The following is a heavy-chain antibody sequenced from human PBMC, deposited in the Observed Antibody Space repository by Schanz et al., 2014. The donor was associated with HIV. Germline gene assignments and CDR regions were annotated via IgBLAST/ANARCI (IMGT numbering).Heavy chain of an antibody. CDR1: GFTFSNYA. V-gene: IGHV3-48*02. CDR3: ARDGVAATTTGFDY. Sequence: EVQLLESGGGLVQPGGSLRLSCAASGFTFSNYAMTWVRQAPGKGLEWVSYISSSSSTIYYADSVKGRFTISRDNAKNSLYLQMNSLRDEDTAVYYCARDGVAATTTGFDYWGQGTLVTVSS. D-gene: IGHD2-15*01. CDR2: ISSSSSTI. J-gene: IGHJ4*02.